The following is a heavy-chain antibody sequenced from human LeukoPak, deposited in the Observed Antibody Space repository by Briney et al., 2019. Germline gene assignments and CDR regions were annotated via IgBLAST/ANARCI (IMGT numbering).Heavy chain of an antibody. CDR2: INTGNGNT. V-gene: IGHV1-3*04. D-gene: IGHD6-6*01. Sequence: ASVKVSCKASGYTFTSYAMHWVRQAPGQRLEWMGWINTGNGNTKYSQKFQGRVTITRDTSASTAYMELSSLRSEDTAVYYCARVSIAARSSDYWGQGTLVTVSS. J-gene: IGHJ4*02. CDR3: ARVSIAARSSDY. CDR1: GYTFTSYA.